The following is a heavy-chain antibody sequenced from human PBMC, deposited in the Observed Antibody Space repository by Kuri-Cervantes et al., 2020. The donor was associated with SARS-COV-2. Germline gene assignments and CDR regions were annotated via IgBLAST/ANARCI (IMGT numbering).Heavy chain of an antibody. CDR3: ARDPSDYGSGSNYYMDV. CDR1: GGSISSYY. Sequence: SETLSLTCTVSGGSISSYYWSWIRQPAGKGLEWIGRIYTSGSTNYNPSLKSRVTISVDTSKNQFSLKLSSVTAADTAVYYCARDPSDYGSGSNYYMDVWGKGTTVTVSS. V-gene: IGHV4-4*07. J-gene: IGHJ6*03. CDR2: IYTSGST. D-gene: IGHD3-10*01.